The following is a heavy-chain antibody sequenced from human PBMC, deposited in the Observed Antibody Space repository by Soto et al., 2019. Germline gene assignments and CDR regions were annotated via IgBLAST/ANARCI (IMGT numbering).Heavy chain of an antibody. CDR3: ARGFIRACDY. CDR2: INHSGST. D-gene: IGHD1-26*01. Sequence: SETLSLTCAVYGGSFSGYYWSWIRQPPGKGLEWIGEINHSGSTNYNPSLKSRVTISVDTSKNQFSLKLSSVTAADTAVYYCARGFIRACDYWGQGTLVTVSS. V-gene: IGHV4-34*01. J-gene: IGHJ4*02. CDR1: GGSFSGYY.